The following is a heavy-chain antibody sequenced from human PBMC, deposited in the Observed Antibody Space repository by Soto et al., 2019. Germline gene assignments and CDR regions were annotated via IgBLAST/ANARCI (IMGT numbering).Heavy chain of an antibody. Sequence: PSETLSLTCTVSGGSISSYYWSWIRQPPGKGLEWIGYIYYSGSTNYNPSLKSRVTISVGTSKNQFSLKLSSVTAADTAVYYCARGSKSYDFWSGYPYYYYYGMDVWGQGTTVTVSS. CDR1: GGSISSYY. V-gene: IGHV4-59*01. J-gene: IGHJ6*02. CDR2: IYYSGST. D-gene: IGHD3-3*01. CDR3: ARGSKSYDFWSGYPYYYYYGMDV.